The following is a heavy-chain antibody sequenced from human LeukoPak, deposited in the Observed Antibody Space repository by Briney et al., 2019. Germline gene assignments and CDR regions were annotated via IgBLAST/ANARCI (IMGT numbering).Heavy chain of an antibody. D-gene: IGHD3-22*01. Sequence: GRPLRLSCAASGFTFDDYAMHWVRQAPGKGLEWVSGISWNSGSIGYADSVKGRFTISRDNAKNSLYLQMNSLRAEDTALYYCAKDIGGGSGYFDYWGQGTLVTVSS. CDR1: GFTFDDYA. V-gene: IGHV3-9*01. CDR3: AKDIGGGSGYFDY. CDR2: ISWNSGSI. J-gene: IGHJ4*02.